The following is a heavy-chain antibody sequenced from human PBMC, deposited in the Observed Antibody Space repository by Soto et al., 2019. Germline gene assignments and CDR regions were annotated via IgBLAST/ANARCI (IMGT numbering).Heavy chain of an antibody. CDR3: ARDLWGYCGTDCYPLDV. D-gene: IGHD2-21*02. CDR2: MYNTGST. J-gene: IGHJ6*02. V-gene: IGHV4-59*01. Sequence: PSETLSLTCTVSGGSISGYYWSWIRQPPGKGLEWIGYMYNTGSTVYNPSFKSRVTISVDTSKNQFSLKLNSVTAADTAVYYCARDLWGYCGTDCYPLDVWGQGPTVTVSS. CDR1: GGSISGYY.